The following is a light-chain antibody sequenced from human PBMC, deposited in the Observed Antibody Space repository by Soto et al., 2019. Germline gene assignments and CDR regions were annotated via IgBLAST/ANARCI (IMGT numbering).Light chain of an antibody. CDR3: HQYGTSPQT. V-gene: IGKV3-20*01. Sequence: EIVMTQSPATLSVSPGGRATLSCRASQRISDTLAWYQQKPGQAPTLLIYDASSRASGLPDRFSGSGSETDFTLTVSRLELEDFAVYFCHQYGTSPQTFGQGTKVDIK. J-gene: IGKJ1*01. CDR2: DAS. CDR1: QRISDT.